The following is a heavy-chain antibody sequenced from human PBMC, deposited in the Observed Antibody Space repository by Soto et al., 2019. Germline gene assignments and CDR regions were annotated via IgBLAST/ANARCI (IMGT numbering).Heavy chain of an antibody. D-gene: IGHD6-19*01. CDR3: ARDLPAVVGRAKRWYYYYGMDV. V-gene: IGHV6-1*01. CDR2: TYYRSKWYN. J-gene: IGHJ6*02. CDR1: GDSVSSNSAA. Sequence: PSQTLSLTCVISGDSVSSNSAAWNWIRQSPSRGLEWLGRTYYRSKWYNDYAVSVKSRITINPDTSKNQFSLQLNSVTPEDTAVYYCARDLPAVVGRAKRWYYYYGMDVWGQGTTVTVSS.